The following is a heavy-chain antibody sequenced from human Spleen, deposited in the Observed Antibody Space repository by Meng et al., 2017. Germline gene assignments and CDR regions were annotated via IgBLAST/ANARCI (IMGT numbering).Heavy chain of an antibody. V-gene: IGHV4-39*07. D-gene: IGHD4-11*01. Sequence: SGPCLAQPSGTRSRTAPASAASIRSSTDSWGWIRQPPGKGLAWLVRIYTSGSTNYNPSLKIRVTMSGYTSKNQFSLKLSSVTAADTAVYYCARDFDYRGYGDNWFDPWGQGTLVTVSS. CDR1: AASIRSSTDS. CDR3: ARDFDYRGYGDNWFDP. J-gene: IGHJ5*02. CDR2: IYTSGST.